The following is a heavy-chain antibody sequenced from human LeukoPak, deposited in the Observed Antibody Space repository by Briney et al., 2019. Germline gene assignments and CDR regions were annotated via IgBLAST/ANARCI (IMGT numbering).Heavy chain of an antibody. J-gene: IGHJ4*02. Sequence: PGGSLRLSCAASGFTFSSYAMSWVRQAPGKGLEWVSAISGSGGSTYYADSVKGRFTISRDNSKNTLYLQMNSLRGEDAAVYYCAKDLVRKWTSVTPGNFDYWGQGTLVTVSS. CDR3: AKDLVRKWTSVTPGNFDY. CDR2: ISGSGGST. V-gene: IGHV3-23*01. CDR1: GFTFSSYA. D-gene: IGHD3-9*01.